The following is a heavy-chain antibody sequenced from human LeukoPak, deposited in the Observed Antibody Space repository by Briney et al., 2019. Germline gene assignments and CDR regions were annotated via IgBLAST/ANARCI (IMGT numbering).Heavy chain of an antibody. Sequence: GGSLRLSCAASGFTFSSYAMSWVRQAPGKGLEWVSAISDSGADTYYADSVKGRFTISRDNAKNSLYLQMSSLRAEDTAVYYCARGRVVPAAWANYYYYMDVWGKGTTVTVSS. D-gene: IGHD2-2*01. J-gene: IGHJ6*03. V-gene: IGHV3-23*01. CDR3: ARGRVVPAAWANYYYYMDV. CDR1: GFTFSSYA. CDR2: ISDSGADT.